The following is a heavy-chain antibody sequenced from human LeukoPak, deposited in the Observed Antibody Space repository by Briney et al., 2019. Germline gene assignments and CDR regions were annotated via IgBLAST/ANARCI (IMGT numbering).Heavy chain of an antibody. J-gene: IGHJ4*02. V-gene: IGHV3-21*01. CDR2: ISSSSTYI. CDR3: ARVPALGGVGHY. Sequence: PGGSLRLSCAASGFTFSSYSMNWVRQAPGKGLEWVSSISSSSTYIYYADSVNGRFTISRDNAKNSLYLQMNSLRAEDTAVYYCARVPALGGVGHYWGQGTLVTVSS. CDR1: GFTFSSYS. D-gene: IGHD2-8*01.